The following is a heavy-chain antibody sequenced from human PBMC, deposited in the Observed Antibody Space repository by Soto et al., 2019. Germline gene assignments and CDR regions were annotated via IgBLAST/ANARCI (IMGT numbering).Heavy chain of an antibody. CDR3: ARVGDYVILPGYYAFDY. CDR1: GFTFSSYS. D-gene: IGHD3-9*01. V-gene: IGHV3-21*01. CDR2: ISSSSSYI. J-gene: IGHJ4*02. Sequence: EVQLVESGGGLVKPGGSLRLSCAASGFTFSSYSMNWVRQAPGKGLEWVSSISSSSSYIYYADSVKGRFTISRDNAKNSLYMQMNSMRAEDTAVYYCARVGDYVILPGYYAFDYWGQGTLVTVSS.